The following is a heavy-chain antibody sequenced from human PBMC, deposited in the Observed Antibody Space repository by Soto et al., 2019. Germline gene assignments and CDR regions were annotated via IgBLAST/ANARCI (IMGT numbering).Heavy chain of an antibody. J-gene: IGHJ4*02. CDR1: GGSISSYY. D-gene: IGHD5-18*01. CDR2: IYYSGST. Sequence: LSLTCTVSGGSISSYYWSWIRQPPGKGLEWIGYIYYSGSTNYNPSLKSRVTISVDTSKNQFSLKLSSVTAADTAVYYCARQDTALDYWGQRTLVTVSS. CDR3: ARQDTALDY. V-gene: IGHV4-59*01.